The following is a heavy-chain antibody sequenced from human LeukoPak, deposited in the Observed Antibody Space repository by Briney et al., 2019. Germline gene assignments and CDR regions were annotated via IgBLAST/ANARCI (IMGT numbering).Heavy chain of an antibody. CDR2: INPNSGGT. V-gene: IGHV1-2*06. Sequence: ASVKVSCKASGYTFTGYYMHWVRQAPGQGLEWMGRINPNSGGTNYAQKFQGRVTTTRDTSISTAYMELSRLRSDDTAVYYCARERGYSSSWYLLWGQGTLVTVSS. D-gene: IGHD6-13*01. CDR1: GYTFTGYY. J-gene: IGHJ4*02. CDR3: ARERGYSSSWYLL.